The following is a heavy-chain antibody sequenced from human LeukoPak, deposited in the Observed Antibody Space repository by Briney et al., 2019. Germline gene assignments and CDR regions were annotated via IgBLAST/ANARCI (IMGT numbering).Heavy chain of an antibody. CDR2: VSTTGGST. CDR3: AKCSGWFVRGKDYYYYYMDV. D-gene: IGHD6-19*01. Sequence: GGSLRLSCAASGFTFSSYVMSWVRQAPGKGLEWVSTVSTTGGSTYYADSVKGRFTISRDNSKDTLYLQMNSLRAEDTAVYYCAKCSGWFVRGKDYYYYYMDVWGKGTTVTVSS. J-gene: IGHJ6*03. CDR1: GFTFSSYV. V-gene: IGHV3-23*01.